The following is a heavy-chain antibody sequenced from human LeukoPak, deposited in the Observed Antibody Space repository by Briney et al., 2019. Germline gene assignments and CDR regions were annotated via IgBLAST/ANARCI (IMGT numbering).Heavy chain of an antibody. CDR1: GYTFTSYY. CDR2: INPSGGDT. D-gene: IGHD1-14*01. CDR3: AREVMDNLRFDY. J-gene: IGHJ4*02. V-gene: IGHV1-46*01. Sequence: ASVKVSCKASGYTFTSYYMHWVRQAPGQGLESMGIINPSGGDTSYAQKFQGRLTMTRDTSTNTVHMELTSLRSEDTAVYYCAREVMDNLRFDYWGQGTLVTVSS.